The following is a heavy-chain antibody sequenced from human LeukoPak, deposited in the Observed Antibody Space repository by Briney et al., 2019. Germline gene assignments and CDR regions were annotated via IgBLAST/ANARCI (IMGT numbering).Heavy chain of an antibody. CDR3: AKGDPNDAFDI. Sequence: GGSLRLSCAASGFTFDDYAMHWVRQAPGKGLEWVSGISWDSGSIGYADSEKGRFTISRDNAKNSLYLQMNSLRAEDMALYYCAKGDPNDAFDIWGQGTMVTVSS. V-gene: IGHV3-9*03. CDR2: ISWDSGSI. CDR1: GFTFDDYA. J-gene: IGHJ3*02. D-gene: IGHD5-24*01.